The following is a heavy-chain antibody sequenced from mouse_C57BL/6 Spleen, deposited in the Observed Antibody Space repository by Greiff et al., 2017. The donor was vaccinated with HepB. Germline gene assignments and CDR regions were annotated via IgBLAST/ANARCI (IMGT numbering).Heavy chain of an antibody. CDR1: GYTFTDYY. J-gene: IGHJ1*03. CDR2: INPNNGGT. D-gene: IGHD1-1*01. CDR3: ARRDYGSPAFDV. V-gene: IGHV1-26*01. Sequence: EVQLQQSGPELVKPGASVKISCKASGYTFTDYYMNWVKQSHGKSLEWIGDINPNNGGTSYNQKFKGKATLTVDKSYSTAYMELRSLTSEDSAVYYCARRDYGSPAFDVWGTGTTVTVSS.